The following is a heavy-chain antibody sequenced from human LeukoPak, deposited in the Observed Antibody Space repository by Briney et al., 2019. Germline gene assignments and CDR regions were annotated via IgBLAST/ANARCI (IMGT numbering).Heavy chain of an antibody. CDR1: GFTFSSYN. J-gene: IGHJ4*02. V-gene: IGHV3-48*01. Sequence: GGSLRLSCAASGFTFSSYNMNWVRQSPGGGLEWLSYISRGANTIYYADSVKGRFTISRDNAENALYLQMDSLRAEDTAVYYCARDFLEDTLWGQGTLVTVSS. D-gene: IGHD2-15*01. CDR3: ARDFLEDTL. CDR2: ISRGANTI.